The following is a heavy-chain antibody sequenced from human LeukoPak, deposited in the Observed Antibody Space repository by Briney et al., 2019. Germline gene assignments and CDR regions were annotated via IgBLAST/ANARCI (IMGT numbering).Heavy chain of an antibody. CDR1: GFTFDDYA. Sequence: PGGSLRLSCAASGFTFDDYAMHWVRQAPGKGLEWVSGISWNSGSIGYADSVKGRFTISRDNAKNSLYLQMNSLRAEDTALYYCATIEGLFDYWGQGTLVTVSP. CDR3: ATIEGLFDY. CDR2: ISWNSGSI. J-gene: IGHJ4*02. D-gene: IGHD1-26*01. V-gene: IGHV3-9*01.